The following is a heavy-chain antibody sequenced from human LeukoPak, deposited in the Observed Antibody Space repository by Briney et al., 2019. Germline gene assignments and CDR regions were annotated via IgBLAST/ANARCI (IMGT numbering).Heavy chain of an antibody. V-gene: IGHV3-30*02. J-gene: IGHJ4*02. D-gene: IGHD1-1*01. Sequence: PGGSLRLSCAASGFTFSSYGMHWVCQAPGKGLEWVAFIRYDGSNKYYADSVKGRFTISRDNSKNTLYLQMNSLRAEDTAVYYCARGYNWNLGFDYWGQGTLVTVSS. CDR2: IRYDGSNK. CDR3: ARGYNWNLGFDY. CDR1: GFTFSSYG.